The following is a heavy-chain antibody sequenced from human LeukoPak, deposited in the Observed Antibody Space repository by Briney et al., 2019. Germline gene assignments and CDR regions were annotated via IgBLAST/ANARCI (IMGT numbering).Heavy chain of an antibody. J-gene: IGHJ4*02. CDR2: INTNTGNP. D-gene: IGHD3/OR15-3a*01. V-gene: IGHV7-4-1*02. CDR3: ARVGVPMIWYYFDY. Sequence: ASVKVSCKASGYTFISYSMNWVRQAPGQGLEWMGWINTNTGNPTYAQGFTGRFVLSLDTSVSTAYLQISSLKAEDTAVYYCARVGVPMIWYYFDYWGQGTLVTVSS. CDR1: GYTFISYS.